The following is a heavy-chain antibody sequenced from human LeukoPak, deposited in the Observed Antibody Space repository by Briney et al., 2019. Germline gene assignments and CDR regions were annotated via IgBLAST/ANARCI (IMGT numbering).Heavy chain of an antibody. CDR1: GYTFTSYD. CDR2: MNPNSGNT. CDR3: ARAWAYCGGDCYSGDYYYGMDV. J-gene: IGHJ6*02. V-gene: IGHV1-8*01. Sequence: ASVKVSCKASGYTFTSYDINWVRQATGQGLEWMGWMNPNSGNTGYVQKFQGRVTMTRNTSISTAYMELSSLRSEDPAVYYCARAWAYCGGDCYSGDYYYGMDVWGQGTTVTVSS. D-gene: IGHD2-21*02.